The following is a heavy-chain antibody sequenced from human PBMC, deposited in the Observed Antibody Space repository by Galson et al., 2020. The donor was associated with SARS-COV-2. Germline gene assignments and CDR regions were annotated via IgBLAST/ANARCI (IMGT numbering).Heavy chain of an antibody. CDR2: ISYDGSNK. D-gene: IGHD3-10*01. CDR3: ASSLLWFGELHY. V-gene: IGHV3-30*03. J-gene: IGHJ4*02. Sequence: GESLKISCAASGFTFSSYGMHWVRQAPGKGLEWVAVISYDGSNKYYADSVKGRFTISRDNSKNTLYLQMNSLRAEDTAVYYCASSLLWFGELHYWGQGTLVTVSS. CDR1: GFTFSSYG.